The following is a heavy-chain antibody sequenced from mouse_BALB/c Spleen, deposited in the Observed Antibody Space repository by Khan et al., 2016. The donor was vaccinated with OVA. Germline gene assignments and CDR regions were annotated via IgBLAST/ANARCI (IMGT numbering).Heavy chain of an antibody. V-gene: IGHV1-77*01. CDR1: GYTFTDYV. J-gene: IGHJ3*01. Sequence: QVQLQQSGPELVKPGASVKMSCKASGYTFTDYVMHWVKQRNGQGLEWIGQIYPGSDSTYYNEKFKGKATLTADRSSSTAYMQLSNLTSEDSAVYVCARAGCDVFAYWGQGTLVTVSA. CDR2: IYPGSDST. CDR3: ARAGCDVFAY.